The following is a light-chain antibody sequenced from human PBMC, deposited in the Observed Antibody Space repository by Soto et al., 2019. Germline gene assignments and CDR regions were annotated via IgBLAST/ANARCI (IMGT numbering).Light chain of an antibody. V-gene: IGKV3D-15*01. CDR2: GAS. J-gene: IGKJ5*01. CDR3: QQYNNWRIT. Sequence: EIVLSQSPSTLSVSTGERATLSCRASQSVSSNLAWYQQKPGQAPRLLIYGASTRATGIPARFSGSGSGTEFTLTISNLQSEDFAVYYCQQYNNWRITFGQGTRLAIK. CDR1: QSVSSN.